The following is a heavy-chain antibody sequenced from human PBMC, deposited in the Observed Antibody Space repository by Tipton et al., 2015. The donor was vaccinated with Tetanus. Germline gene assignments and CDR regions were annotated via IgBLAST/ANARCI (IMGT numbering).Heavy chain of an antibody. D-gene: IGHD6-13*01. J-gene: IGHJ5*02. CDR3: AREQQLDGADP. CDR2: ISSSSSYI. CDR1: GFTFSSYS. V-gene: IGHV3-21*01. Sequence: SLRLSCAASGFTFSSYSMNWVRQAPGKGLEWVSSISSSSSYIYYADSVKGRFTISRDNAKNSLYLQMNSLRAEDTAVYYCAREQQLDGADPWGQGTLVTVSS.